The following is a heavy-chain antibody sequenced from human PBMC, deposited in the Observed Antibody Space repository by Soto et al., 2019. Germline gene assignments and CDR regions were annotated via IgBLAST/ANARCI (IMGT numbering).Heavy chain of an antibody. Sequence: QVQLQESGPGLVKPSQTLSLTCTVSGGSISSGGYYWSWIRQHPGKGLEWIGYIYYSGSTYYNPSLKGRVTISVDTSKNQSSLKLSSVTAADTAVYYCARWRGYCSGGSCDNYYYYYGMDVWGQGTTVTVSS. D-gene: IGHD2-15*01. CDR1: GGSISSGGYY. CDR3: ARWRGYCSGGSCDNYYYYYGMDV. V-gene: IGHV4-31*03. CDR2: IYYSGST. J-gene: IGHJ6*02.